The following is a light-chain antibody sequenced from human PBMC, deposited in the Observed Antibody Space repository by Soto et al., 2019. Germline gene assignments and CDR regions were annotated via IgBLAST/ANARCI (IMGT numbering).Light chain of an antibody. CDR1: TSNIGSNY. J-gene: IGLJ1*01. CDR2: RNN. Sequence: QSVLTQPPSASGTPGQGVTISCSGSTSNIGSNYVYWYQQLPGTAPKLLIYRNNQRPSGVPDRFSGSKSGTSASLAISGLRSDDGADYFCATWDDSLNRFYVFGTGTKVTV. CDR3: ATWDDSLNRFYV. V-gene: IGLV1-47*01.